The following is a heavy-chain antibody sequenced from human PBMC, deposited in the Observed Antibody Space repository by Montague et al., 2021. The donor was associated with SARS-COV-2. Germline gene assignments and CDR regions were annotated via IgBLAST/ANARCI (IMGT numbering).Heavy chain of an antibody. CDR1: GGSMSGYY. CDR3: ARAQNICFIANCVNYFDL. CDR2: VHYTGST. D-gene: IGHD2-15*01. Sequence: SETLSLTCEVSGGSMSGYYWTWIRQSPGKGLEWIGYVHYTGSTKYNPSLKTRVSLSLDTPKNHFSLHLSSVTAADTARYYCARAQNICFIANCVNYFDLWGLGALVTVSS. J-gene: IGHJ4*02. V-gene: IGHV4-59*01.